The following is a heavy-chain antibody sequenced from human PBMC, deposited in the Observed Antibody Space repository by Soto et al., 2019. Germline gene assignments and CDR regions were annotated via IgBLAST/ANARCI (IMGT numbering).Heavy chain of an antibody. D-gene: IGHD6-13*01. CDR1: GFTFSSYG. Sequence: QVQLVESGGGVVQPGRSLRLSCAASGFTFSSYGMHWVRQAPGKGREWVAVIWYDGSNKYYADSVKGRFTISRDNSKNTLYLQMNSLRAEDTAVYYCANLAAAGGFDYWGQGTLVTVSS. CDR2: IWYDGSNK. J-gene: IGHJ4*02. CDR3: ANLAAAGGFDY. V-gene: IGHV3-33*06.